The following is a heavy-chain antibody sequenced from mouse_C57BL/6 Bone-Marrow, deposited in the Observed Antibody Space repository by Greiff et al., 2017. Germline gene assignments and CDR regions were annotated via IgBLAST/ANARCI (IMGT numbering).Heavy chain of an antibody. D-gene: IGHD2-3*01. Sequence: QVQLQQPGAELVMPGASVKLSCKASGYTFTSYWMHWVKQRPGQGLEWIGEIDPSDSYTNYNQKFKGKSTLTVDKSSSTAYMQLSSLTSEDSAVYYCARDGYYPPWLAYWGQGTLVTVSA. CDR2: IDPSDSYT. V-gene: IGHV1-69*01. CDR3: ARDGYYPPWLAY. J-gene: IGHJ3*01. CDR1: GYTFTSYW.